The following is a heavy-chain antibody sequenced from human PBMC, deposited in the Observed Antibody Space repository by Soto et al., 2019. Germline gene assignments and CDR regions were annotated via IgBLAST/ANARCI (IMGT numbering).Heavy chain of an antibody. CDR2: ISSSGSTI. V-gene: IGHV3-11*01. J-gene: IGHJ3*02. D-gene: IGHD2-2*01. CDR1: GFTFSDYY. CDR3: ARDCSSTSCYGNDAFDI. Sequence: PGGSLRLSCAASGFTFSDYYMSWIRQAPGKGLEWVSYISSSGSTIYYADSVKGRFTISRDNAKNSLYLQMNSLRAEDTAVYYCARDCSSTSCYGNDAFDIWGQGTMVTVSS.